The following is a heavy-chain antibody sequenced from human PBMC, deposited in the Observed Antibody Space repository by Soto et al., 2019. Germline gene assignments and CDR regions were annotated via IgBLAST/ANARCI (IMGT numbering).Heavy chain of an antibody. CDR2: ISQDGTDT. Sequence: GGSLRLSCGASGITFSRCLMSWVRQAPGKGLEWVASISQDGTDTDYVGSVKGRFAISRDNPKNSLYLQMNSLRADDTAVYYCARDPLSYGDYAQTYWYFDLWGRGTRVTVSS. D-gene: IGHD4-17*01. CDR1: GITFSRCL. J-gene: IGHJ2*01. CDR3: ARDPLSYGDYAQTYWYFDL. V-gene: IGHV3-7*01.